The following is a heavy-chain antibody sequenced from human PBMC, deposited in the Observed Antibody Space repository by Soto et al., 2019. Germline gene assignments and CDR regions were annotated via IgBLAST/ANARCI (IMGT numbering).Heavy chain of an antibody. CDR2: ISYDGSNK. Sequence: QVQLVESGGGVVQPGRSLRLSCAASGFTFSSYAMHWVRQAPGKGLEWVAVISYDGSNKYYADSVKGRFTISRDNSENTLYLQMNSLRAEDTAVYYCARPQITYYSYVMVVWGQGTTVTV. CDR1: GFTFSSYA. J-gene: IGHJ6*02. CDR3: ARPQITYYSYVMVV. V-gene: IGHV3-30-3*01. D-gene: IGHD3-16*01.